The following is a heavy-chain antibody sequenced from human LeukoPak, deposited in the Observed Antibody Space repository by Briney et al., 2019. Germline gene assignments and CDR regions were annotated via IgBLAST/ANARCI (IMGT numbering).Heavy chain of an antibody. CDR3: ARAGAYYDILTGYYTLDY. J-gene: IGHJ4*02. CDR2: ISAYNGNT. CDR1: GYTFTSYG. Sequence: ASVKVSCKASGYTFTSYGISWVRQAPGQGLEWMGWISAYNGNTNYAQKLQGRVTMTTDTSTSTAYMELRSLRSDDTAVYYCARAGAYYDILTGYYTLDYWGQGTLVTVSS. V-gene: IGHV1-18*01. D-gene: IGHD3-9*01.